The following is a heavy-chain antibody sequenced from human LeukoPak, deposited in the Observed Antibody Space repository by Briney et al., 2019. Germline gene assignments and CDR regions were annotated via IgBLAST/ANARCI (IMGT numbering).Heavy chain of an antibody. V-gene: IGHV3-21*01. CDR1: GFTFSSYS. CDR2: ISSSSSYI. J-gene: IGHJ3*02. Sequence: KAGGSLRLSCAASGFTFSSYSVNWVRQAPGKGLEWVSSISSSSSYIYYADSVKGRFTISRDNAKNSLYLQMNSLRAEDTAVYYCARAGSGDGSGSYAFDIWGQGTMVTVSS. D-gene: IGHD3-10*01. CDR3: ARAGSGDGSGSYAFDI.